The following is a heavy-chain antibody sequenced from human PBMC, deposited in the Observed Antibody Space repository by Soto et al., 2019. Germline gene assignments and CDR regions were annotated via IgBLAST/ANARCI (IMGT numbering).Heavy chain of an antibody. J-gene: IGHJ4*02. D-gene: IGHD3-10*01. CDR1: GFTFSSYA. CDR3: AQSVGY. Sequence: QVQLVESGGGVDQPGRSLRLSCAASGFTFSSYAMHWVRQAPGKGLEWVAVISYDGSNKYYADSVKGRFTISRDNSKNTLYLQMNSLRAEDTAVYYCAQSVGYWGQGTLVTVSS. V-gene: IGHV3-30-3*01. CDR2: ISYDGSNK.